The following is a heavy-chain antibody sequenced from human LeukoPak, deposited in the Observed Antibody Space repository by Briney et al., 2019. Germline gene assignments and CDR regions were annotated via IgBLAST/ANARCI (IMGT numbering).Heavy chain of an antibody. Sequence: SETLSLTCTVSGGSINSRSDYWGWIRQPPGKGLEWIGNVYYSGDTYYNTSLQSRVTISVDTSKSQFSLTLNSVTAADTAVYYCARCPYDLLTGFSRWFFDLWGRGALVTVSS. CDR1: GGSINSRSDY. CDR3: ARCPYDLLTGFSRWFFDL. CDR2: VYYSGDT. J-gene: IGHJ2*01. D-gene: IGHD3-9*01. V-gene: IGHV4-39*01.